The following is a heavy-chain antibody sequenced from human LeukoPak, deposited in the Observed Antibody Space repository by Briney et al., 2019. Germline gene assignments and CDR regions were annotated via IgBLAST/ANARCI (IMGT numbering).Heavy chain of an antibody. CDR3: AKDRWAGDEGYYFDY. J-gene: IGHJ4*02. CDR1: GFTFSSYA. V-gene: IGHV3-23*01. Sequence: GGSLRLSCAASGFTFSSYAMSWVRQAPGKGLEWVSAISGSGGSTYYADSVKGRFTISRDNSKNTLYLQMNSLRAEDTAVYYCAKDRWAGDEGYYFDYWGQGTLVTVSS. D-gene: IGHD7-27*01. CDR2: ISGSGGST.